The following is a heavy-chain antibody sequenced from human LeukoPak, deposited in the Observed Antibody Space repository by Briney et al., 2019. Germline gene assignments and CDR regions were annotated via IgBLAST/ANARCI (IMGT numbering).Heavy chain of an antibody. V-gene: IGHV5-51*01. D-gene: IGHD3-16*01. CDR3: ARLLTSGTNIRDWFDP. J-gene: IGHJ5*02. Sequence: GESLKISCKVSGYSFTSYWIGWVRQMPGKGLEWMGIIYPGDSDTRYSPSFQGQVTISADKSISTAYLQWSSLKASDTAMYYCARLLTSGTNIRDWFDPWGQGTLVTVSS. CDR1: GYSFTSYW. CDR2: IYPGDSDT.